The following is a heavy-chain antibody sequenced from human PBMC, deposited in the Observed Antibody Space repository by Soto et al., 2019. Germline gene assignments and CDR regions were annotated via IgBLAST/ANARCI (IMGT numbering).Heavy chain of an antibody. Sequence: EVQLVESGGGLVQPGGSLRLSCAASGFTFRSYWMQWVRQAPGKGLVWVSWINSDGSSTRYADSVKRRFTISRDNAKNMMFLQMNRLRAEDTAVYYCARGGSSLNFDSLGQGTLVTVSS. CDR2: INSDGSST. V-gene: IGHV3-74*01. CDR1: GFTFRSYW. J-gene: IGHJ4*02. CDR3: ARGGSSLNFDS. D-gene: IGHD6-6*01.